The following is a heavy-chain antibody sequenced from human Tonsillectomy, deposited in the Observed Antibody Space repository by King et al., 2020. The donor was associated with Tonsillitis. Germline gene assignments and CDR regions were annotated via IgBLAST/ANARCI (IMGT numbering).Heavy chain of an antibody. V-gene: IGHV1-46*01. J-gene: IGHJ4*02. CDR3: ARAGDYVWGSYRTPSDY. CDR1: GYTFTSYY. CDR2: INPSGGST. Sequence: VQLVESGAEVKKPGASVKVSCKASGYTFTSYYMHWVRQAPGQGLEWMGIINPSGGSTSYAQKFQGRGTMTRDTSTSTVYMELSSLRSEDTAVYYCARAGDYVWGSYRTPSDYWGQGTLVTVSS. D-gene: IGHD3-16*02.